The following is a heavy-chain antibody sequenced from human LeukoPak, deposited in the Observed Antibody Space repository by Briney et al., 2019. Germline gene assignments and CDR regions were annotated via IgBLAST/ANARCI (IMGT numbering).Heavy chain of an antibody. CDR3: AKGSYYDSSGSFYFDY. Sequence: PGGSLRLSCAASGFIFRNYWMSWVRQAPGKGLEWVSSIDGSGDNRYYADSVKGRFTISRDNSKNTLYVQVNSLGTEDTAAYYCAKGSYYDSSGSFYFDYWGQGTLVTVSS. D-gene: IGHD3-22*01. CDR2: IDGSGDNR. CDR1: GFIFRNYW. V-gene: IGHV3-23*01. J-gene: IGHJ4*02.